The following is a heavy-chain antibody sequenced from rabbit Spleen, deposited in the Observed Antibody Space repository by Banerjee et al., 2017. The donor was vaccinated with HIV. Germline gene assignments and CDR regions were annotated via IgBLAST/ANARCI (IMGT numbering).Heavy chain of an antibody. CDR1: GFDFSTYY. CDR2: IDPIFGTT. J-gene: IGHJ6*01. V-gene: IGHV1S7*01. Sequence: QLEESAGGLVQPGGSLKLSCKASGFDFSTYYMSWVRQAPGKGLEWIGYIDPIFGTTYYAPWANGRFTISSQNAQNTLYLQLNSLTVADTATYFCVRGASSSGYYTLWGPGTLVTVS. D-gene: IGHD1-1*01. CDR3: VRGASSSGYYTL.